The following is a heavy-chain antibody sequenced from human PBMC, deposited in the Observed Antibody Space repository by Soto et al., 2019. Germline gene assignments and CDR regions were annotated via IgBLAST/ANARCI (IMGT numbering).Heavy chain of an antibody. CDR3: ARDDRLGYCSSTSCYAVAAFDI. J-gene: IGHJ3*02. Sequence: GGSMRICCAASGDTFNSYWMHWVRQAPGKGLVWVSRINSDGSSTSYADSVKGRFTISRDNAKNTLYLQMNSLRAEDTAVYYCARDDRLGYCSSTSCYAVAAFDIWGQGTMVTVSS. CDR1: GDTFNSYW. D-gene: IGHD2-2*01. CDR2: INSDGSST. V-gene: IGHV3-74*01.